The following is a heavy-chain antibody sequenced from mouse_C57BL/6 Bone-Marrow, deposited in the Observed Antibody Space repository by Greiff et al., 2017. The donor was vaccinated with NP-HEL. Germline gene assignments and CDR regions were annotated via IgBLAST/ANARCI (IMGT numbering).Heavy chain of an antibody. CDR3: ARYGYGSSYDAMDY. J-gene: IGHJ4*01. CDR1: GYTFTSYW. D-gene: IGHD1-1*01. V-gene: IGHV1-69*01. Sequence: QVQLQQPGAELVMPGASVKLSCKASGYTFTSYWMHWVKQRPGQGLEWIGEIDPSDSYTNYNQKFKGKSTLTVDKSSSTAYMQLSSLTSEDSAVYYCARYGYGSSYDAMDYWGQGTSVTVSS. CDR2: IDPSDSYT.